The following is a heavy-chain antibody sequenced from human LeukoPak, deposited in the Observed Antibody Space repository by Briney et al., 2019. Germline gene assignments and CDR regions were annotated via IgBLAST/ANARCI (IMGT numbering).Heavy chain of an antibody. V-gene: IGHV1-69*04. J-gene: IGHJ5*02. CDR3: ARESIQLDLTMFDP. Sequence: GASVKVSCKASGGTFNDYAVTWVRQAPGQGLEWMGRFIPLLGITNFAQKFQGRLTITAGKSTGTAYMELSSLRSEDTAVYYCARESIQLDLTMFDPWGQGTLVTVSS. CDR2: FIPLLGIT. D-gene: IGHD6-13*01. CDR1: GGTFNDYA.